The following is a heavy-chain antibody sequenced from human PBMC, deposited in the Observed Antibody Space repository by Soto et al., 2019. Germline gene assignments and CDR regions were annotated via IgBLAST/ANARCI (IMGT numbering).Heavy chain of an antibody. Sequence: QVQLVQSGAEVKKPGASVKVSCKASGYTFTSYDINWVRQATGQGLEWRGWMNPNSGNTGYAQKFQGRVTMTRNTSISTAYMELRSLRSEDTAVYYCARGPGSWYYYDMDVWGKGTTVTVSS. J-gene: IGHJ6*03. CDR1: GYTFTSYD. CDR2: MNPNSGNT. D-gene: IGHD6-13*01. V-gene: IGHV1-8*01. CDR3: ARGPGSWYYYDMDV.